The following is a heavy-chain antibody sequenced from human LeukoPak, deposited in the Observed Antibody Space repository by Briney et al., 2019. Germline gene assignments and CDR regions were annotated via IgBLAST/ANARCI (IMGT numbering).Heavy chain of an antibody. Sequence: SVKVSCKASGFTFTSSAVQWVRQARGQRLEWIGWIVVGSGNTNYAQKFQERVTITRDMSTSTAYMELRSLRSDDTAVYYCARDRGDYGDYVRGDYWGQGTLVTVSS. D-gene: IGHD4-17*01. J-gene: IGHJ4*02. CDR1: GFTFTSSA. V-gene: IGHV1-58*01. CDR3: ARDRGDYGDYVRGDY. CDR2: IVVGSGNT.